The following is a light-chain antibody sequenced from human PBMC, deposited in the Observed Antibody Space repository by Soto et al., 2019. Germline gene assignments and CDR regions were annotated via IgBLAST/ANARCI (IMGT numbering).Light chain of an antibody. CDR2: GAS. CDR1: QSVSSN. Sequence: EIVRTQSPATLSVSPGERDTLSCMAIQSVSSNLAWYQQKPGQAPRLLIYGASTRATGIPARFSGSGSGTEFTLTISSLQSEDFAVYYCQQYTNWPGKWTVGQGTKVDIK. V-gene: IGKV3-15*01. CDR3: QQYTNWPGKWT. J-gene: IGKJ1*01.